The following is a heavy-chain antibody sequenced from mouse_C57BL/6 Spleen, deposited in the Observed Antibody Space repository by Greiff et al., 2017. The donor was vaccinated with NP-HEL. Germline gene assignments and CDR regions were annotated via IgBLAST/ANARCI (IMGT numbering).Heavy chain of an antibody. D-gene: IGHD2-2*01. CDR2: IHPNSGST. Sequence: QVQLQQPGAELVKPGASVKLSCKASGYTFTSYWMHWVKQRPGQGLEWIGMIHPNSGSTNYNEKFKSKATLTVDKSSSTAYMQLSSLTSEDSAVYYCARDGSELFYAMDYWGQGTSVTVSS. J-gene: IGHJ4*01. CDR1: GYTFTSYW. V-gene: IGHV1-64*01. CDR3: ARDGSELFYAMDY.